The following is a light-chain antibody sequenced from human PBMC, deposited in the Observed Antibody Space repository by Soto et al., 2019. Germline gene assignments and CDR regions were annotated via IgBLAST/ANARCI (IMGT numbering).Light chain of an antibody. CDR3: SSYTNSSTLVG. Sequence: QSALTQPASVSGSPGQSINFSCTGTSSDVGGYNFVSWYQHHPGKAPKLIIYEVSNRPSGVSNRFSASKSGNTASLTISGLQAEDEADYYCSSYTNSSTLVGFGGGTKLTVL. CDR1: SSDVGGYNF. CDR2: EVS. J-gene: IGLJ2*01. V-gene: IGLV2-14*01.